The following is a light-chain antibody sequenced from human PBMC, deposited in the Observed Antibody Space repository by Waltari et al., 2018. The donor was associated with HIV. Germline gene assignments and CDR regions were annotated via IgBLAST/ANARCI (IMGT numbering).Light chain of an antibody. CDR3: QQYGRSVT. J-gene: IGKJ4*01. CDR2: GAS. CDR1: QSVSSSY. Sequence: EIVLTQSPGTLSLSPGERATLSCRASQSVSSSYLAWYQQKPGQAPRLLIYGASRRAKGIPDRFSGSWSGTDFTLTISSLEPEDFAVYYCQQYGRSVTFGGGTKVEIK. V-gene: IGKV3-20*01.